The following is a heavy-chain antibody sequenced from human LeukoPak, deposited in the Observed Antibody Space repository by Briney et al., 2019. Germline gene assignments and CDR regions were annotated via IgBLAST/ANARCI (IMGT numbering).Heavy chain of an antibody. Sequence: PGGSLRLSCAASGFTFDDYAMHWVRQAPGKGLEWVSGISWNSGSIGYADSVKGRFTISRDNAKNSLYLQMNSLRAEDMALYYCAKGPGYGYREWDNAFDIWGQGTMVTVSS. CDR1: GFTFDDYA. D-gene: IGHD5-24*01. CDR2: ISWNSGSI. CDR3: AKGPGYGYREWDNAFDI. V-gene: IGHV3-9*03. J-gene: IGHJ3*02.